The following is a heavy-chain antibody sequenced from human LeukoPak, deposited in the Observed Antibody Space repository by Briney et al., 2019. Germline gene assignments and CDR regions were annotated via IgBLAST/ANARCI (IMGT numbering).Heavy chain of an antibody. CDR3: ARRPGYCSGGSCYPFDY. V-gene: IGHV3-7*05. Sequence: PGGSLRLSCAASGFTFSSYWMSWVRQAPGKGLEWVANINQDGGENYYVDSVKGRFTISRDNAKNSLYLQMNSLRAEDTAVYYCARRPGYCSGGSCYPFDYWGQGAVVTVS. CDR1: GFTFSSYW. D-gene: IGHD2-15*01. J-gene: IGHJ4*02. CDR2: INQDGGEN.